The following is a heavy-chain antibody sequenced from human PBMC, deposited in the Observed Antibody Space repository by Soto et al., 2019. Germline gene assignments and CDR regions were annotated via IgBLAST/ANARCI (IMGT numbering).Heavy chain of an antibody. Sequence: GGSLRLSCAASGFTFSSYAMHWVRQAPGKGLEWVAVISYDGSNKYYADSVKGRFTISRDNSENTLYLLMNSLSAEDTALYYCAKVHGSGTYYNFPDYWGQGTLVTVSS. V-gene: IGHV3-30-3*01. J-gene: IGHJ4*02. D-gene: IGHD3-10*01. CDR3: AKVHGSGTYYNFPDY. CDR2: ISYDGSNK. CDR1: GFTFSSYA.